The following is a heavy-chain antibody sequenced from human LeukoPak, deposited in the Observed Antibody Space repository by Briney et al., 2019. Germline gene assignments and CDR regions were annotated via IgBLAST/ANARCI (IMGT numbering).Heavy chain of an antibody. CDR2: ISYDGSNK. V-gene: IGHV3-30*04. J-gene: IGHJ6*03. CDR3: ARTRRNDYVLYYYMDV. CDR1: GFTFSSYA. Sequence: GGSLRLFCAASGFTFSSYAMHWVRQAPGKGLEWVAVISYDGSNKYYADSVKGRFTISRDNSKNTLYLQMNSLRAEDTAVYYCARTRRNDYVLYYYMDVWGKGTTVTVSS. D-gene: IGHD4-17*01.